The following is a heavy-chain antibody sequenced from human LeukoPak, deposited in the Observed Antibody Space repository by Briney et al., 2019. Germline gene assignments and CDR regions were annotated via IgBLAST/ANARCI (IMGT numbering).Heavy chain of an antibody. CDR2: IYYSGST. J-gene: IGHJ4*02. D-gene: IGHD6-19*01. V-gene: IGHV4-59*08. CDR3: AAFKQWLVVLDF. Sequence: SETLSLTCTVSGGSISSYYWSWIRQPPGKGLKWIGYIYYSGSTNYNPSLKSRVTISVDTSKNQFSLKLTSVTAADTAVYYCAAFKQWLVVLDFWGQGTLVTVSS. CDR1: GGSISSYY.